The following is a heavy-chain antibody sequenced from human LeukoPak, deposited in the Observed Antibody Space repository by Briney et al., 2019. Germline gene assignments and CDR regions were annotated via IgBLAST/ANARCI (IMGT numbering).Heavy chain of an antibody. J-gene: IGHJ4*02. CDR1: GFTFSSYS. CDR3: AKERQEGATPFDY. Sequence: GGSLRLSCAASGFTFSSYSMHWVRQAPGKGLEWVAVIASDGSIKYYADSVKGRFTISRDNSKDTLYVQMNSLRPEDTAVCYCAKERQEGATPFDYWGQGSLVTVSS. V-gene: IGHV3-30*04. CDR2: IASDGSIK. D-gene: IGHD1-26*01.